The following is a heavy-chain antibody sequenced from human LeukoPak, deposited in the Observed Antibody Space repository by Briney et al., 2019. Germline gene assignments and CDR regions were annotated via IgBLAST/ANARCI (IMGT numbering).Heavy chain of an antibody. V-gene: IGHV4-38-2*02. CDR1: GYSISSGYY. J-gene: IGHJ3*02. CDR2: IYHSGST. Sequence: SQTLSLTCTVSGYSISSGYYWGWIRQPPGKGLEWIGSIYHSGSTYYNPSLKSRVTISVDTSKNQFSLKLSSVTAADTAVYYCARVLLWFGDRKTAGAFDIWGQGTMVTVSS. D-gene: IGHD3-10*01. CDR3: ARVLLWFGDRKTAGAFDI.